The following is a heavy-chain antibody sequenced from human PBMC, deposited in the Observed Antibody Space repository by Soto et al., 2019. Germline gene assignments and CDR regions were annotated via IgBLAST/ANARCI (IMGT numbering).Heavy chain of an antibody. CDR3: ARDGVGPFDY. V-gene: IGHV4-59*02. CDR2: TSYSGNT. D-gene: IGHD3-3*01. CDR1: GGSVSTYY. Sequence: QVQLQESGPGLLKPSETLSLTCTISGGSVSTYYWSWIRQPPGKELEWIGLTSYSGNTNYNPSLKSRVAMAVDTSKNQFSLTLSSVTAADTAVYYCARDGVGPFDYWGQRTLVTVSS. J-gene: IGHJ4*02.